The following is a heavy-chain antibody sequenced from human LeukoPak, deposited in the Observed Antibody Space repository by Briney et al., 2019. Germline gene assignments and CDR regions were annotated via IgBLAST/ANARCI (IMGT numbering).Heavy chain of an antibody. CDR2: ISDDGSNK. CDR1: GFTFSSYA. V-gene: IGHV3-30-3*01. J-gene: IGHJ3*02. Sequence: GGSLRLSCAASGFTFSSYAMHWVRQAPGKGLEWVAVISDDGSNKYYADSVKGRFTISRDNSKNTLYLQMNSLRAENTAVYYCARVATIRAGAFDIWGQGTMVTVSS. D-gene: IGHD5-12*01. CDR3: ARVATIRAGAFDI.